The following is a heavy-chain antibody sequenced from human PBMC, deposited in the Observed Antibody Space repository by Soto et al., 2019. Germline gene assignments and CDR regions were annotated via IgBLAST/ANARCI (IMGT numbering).Heavy chain of an antibody. CDR2: ISYDGSNK. J-gene: IGHJ6*02. CDR3: TRDRRSVVVYYYYGMDV. V-gene: IGHV3-30-3*01. CDR1: GFTFSSYA. D-gene: IGHD2-2*01. Sequence: QVQLVESGGGVVQPGRSLSLSCAASGFTFSSYAMHWVRQATGKGLEWVAVISYDGSNKYYADSVKGRFTISRDNSKNTAYLQMNSLRSEDTAVYYCTRDRRSVVVYYYYGMDVWGQGTTVTDSS.